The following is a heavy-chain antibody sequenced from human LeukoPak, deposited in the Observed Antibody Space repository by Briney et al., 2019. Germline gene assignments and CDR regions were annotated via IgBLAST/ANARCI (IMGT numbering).Heavy chain of an antibody. CDR2: ISSSSSYI. D-gene: IGHD2-2*01. Sequence: GGSLRLSCAASGFTSSSYSMNWVRQAPGKGLEWVSSISSSSSYIYYADSVKGRFTISRDNAKNSLYLQMNSLRAENTAVYYCARDVPAANLFDYWGQGTLVTVSS. CDR1: GFTSSSYS. CDR3: ARDVPAANLFDY. V-gene: IGHV3-21*01. J-gene: IGHJ4*02.